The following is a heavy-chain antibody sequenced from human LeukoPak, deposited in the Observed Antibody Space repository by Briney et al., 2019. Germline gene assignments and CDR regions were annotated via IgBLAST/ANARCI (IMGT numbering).Heavy chain of an antibody. D-gene: IGHD1-7*01. CDR3: VKRTVNYPFDF. V-gene: IGHV3-23*01. CDR2: ISGSGGST. CDR1: GFTLSSFA. Sequence: PGGSLRLSCAASGFTLSSFAMNWVRQAPGKGLEWVSAISGSGGSTFHADSVKGRFTISRDNSENTLYLQMNSLRAEDTAVYYCVKRTVNYPFDFWGQGTLLTVSS. J-gene: IGHJ4*02.